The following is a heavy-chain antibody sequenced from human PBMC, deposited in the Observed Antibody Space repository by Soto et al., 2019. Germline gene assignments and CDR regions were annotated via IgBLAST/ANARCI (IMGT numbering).Heavy chain of an antibody. CDR1: GYTFTSYY. Sequence: ASVKVSCKASGYTFTSYYMHWVRQAPGQGLEWMGIINPSGGSTSYAQKFQGRVTMTRDTSTSTVYMELGSLRSEDTAVYYCARDREVLTIFGVVIINNWFDPWGQGTLVTVSS. D-gene: IGHD3-3*01. CDR3: ARDREVLTIFGVVIINNWFDP. J-gene: IGHJ5*02. V-gene: IGHV1-46*01. CDR2: INPSGGST.